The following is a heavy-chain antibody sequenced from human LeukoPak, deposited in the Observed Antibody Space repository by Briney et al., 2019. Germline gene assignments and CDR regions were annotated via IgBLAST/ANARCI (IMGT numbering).Heavy chain of an antibody. CDR3: ARAENSGSGGLDP. CDR2: ITSSSHYI. CDR1: GFTFNIYS. V-gene: IGHV3-21*01. D-gene: IGHD2-15*01. Sequence: GGSLRLSCAASGFTFNIYSMNWVRQAPGKGLEWVSRITSSSHYIYYADSVKGRFTISRDNAKNSLYLDMSSLRADDTAVYYCARAENSGSGGLDPWGQGTLVTVSS. J-gene: IGHJ5*02.